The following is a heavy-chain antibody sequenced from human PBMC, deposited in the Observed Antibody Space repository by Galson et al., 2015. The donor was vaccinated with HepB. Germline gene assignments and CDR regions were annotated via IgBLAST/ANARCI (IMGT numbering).Heavy chain of an antibody. D-gene: IGHD2-2*01. V-gene: IGHV3-30*18. Sequence: SLRLSCAASGFIFSSYGMHWVRQAPGKGLEWVAVISDDGSKNHYADSVKGRFTISRENSKNTLYLQMNSLRPEDTAVYYCAKDADIVLIAAAILDYWGQGTLVTVSP. CDR1: GFIFSSYG. J-gene: IGHJ4*02. CDR3: AKDADIVLIAAAILDY. CDR2: ISDDGSKN.